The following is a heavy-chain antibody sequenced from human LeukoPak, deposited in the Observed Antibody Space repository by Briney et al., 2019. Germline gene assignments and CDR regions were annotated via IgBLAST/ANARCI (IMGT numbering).Heavy chain of an antibody. V-gene: IGHV3-53*01. CDR1: GFTVSSNY. CDR3: ARLYPGGYDAFDI. Sequence: TGGSLRLSCAASGFTVSSNYMSWVRQAPGKGLEWVSVIYSGGSTYYADSVKGRFTISRDNSKNTLYLQMNSLRAEDTAVYYCARLYPGGYDAFDIWGQGTMVTVSS. D-gene: IGHD6-25*01. CDR2: IYSGGST. J-gene: IGHJ3*02.